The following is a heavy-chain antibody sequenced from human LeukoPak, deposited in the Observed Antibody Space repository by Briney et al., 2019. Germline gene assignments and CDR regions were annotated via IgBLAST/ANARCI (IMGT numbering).Heavy chain of an antibody. D-gene: IGHD2-21*02. CDR1: GGSISSYY. J-gene: IGHJ4*02. CDR2: IYYSGST. V-gene: IGHV4-59*01. Sequence: SETLSLTCTVSGGSISSYYWSWIRQPPGKGLEWMGYIYYSGSTNYNPSLKSRVTISVDTSKNQFSLKLSSVTAADTAVYYCARALTPCGGDCYSGYYFDYWGQGTLVTVSS. CDR3: ARALTPCGGDCYSGYYFDY.